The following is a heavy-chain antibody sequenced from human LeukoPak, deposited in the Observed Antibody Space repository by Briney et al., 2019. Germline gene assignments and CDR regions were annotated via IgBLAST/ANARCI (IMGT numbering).Heavy chain of an antibody. D-gene: IGHD3/OR15-3a*01. V-gene: IGHV4-4*07. CDR3: AREEGLLSFYDS. CDR1: GGSISSYY. CDR2: IYTSGST. Sequence: SETLSLTCTVSGGSISSYYWSWIRQPAGKGLEWIGRIYTSGSTYYNPSLKSRVTISVDTSKNQFSLKLSSVTAADTAVYYCAREEGLLSFYDSWGQGTLVTVSS. J-gene: IGHJ5*01.